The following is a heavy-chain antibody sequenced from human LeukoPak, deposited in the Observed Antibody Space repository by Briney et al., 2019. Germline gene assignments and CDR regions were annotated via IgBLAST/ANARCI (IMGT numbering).Heavy chain of an antibody. CDR3: ARDSGFGYFDY. D-gene: IGHD1-1*01. CDR1: GYTFTNYY. CDR2: INPGSGST. J-gene: IGHJ4*02. Sequence: ASVKVSCKASGYTFTNYYIHWVRQAPGQGLEWMGIINPGSGSTTYAQKFQGRVTMTRDTSTSIVYMDLISLRSEDTAVYYCARDSGFGYFDYWGQGTLVTVSS. V-gene: IGHV1-46*01.